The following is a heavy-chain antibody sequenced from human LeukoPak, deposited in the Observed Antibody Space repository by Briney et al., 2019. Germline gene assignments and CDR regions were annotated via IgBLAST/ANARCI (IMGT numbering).Heavy chain of an antibody. D-gene: IGHD3-10*01. CDR2: IYYSGST. Sequence: GSLRLSCAASGFTFSSYSMNWIRQPPGKGLEWIGSIYYSGSTYFNPFLKSRVTISVDTSKNQFSLKLSSVTAADTAVYYCARRGRYYGSPIDYWGQGTLVTVSS. CDR1: GFTFSSYS. J-gene: IGHJ4*02. V-gene: IGHV4-39*01. CDR3: ARRGRYYGSPIDY.